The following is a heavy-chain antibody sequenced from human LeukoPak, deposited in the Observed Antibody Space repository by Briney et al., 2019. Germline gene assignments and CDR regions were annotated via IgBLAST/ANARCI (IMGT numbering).Heavy chain of an antibody. CDR3: ARDSTTRGAFDI. V-gene: IGHV3-48*04. J-gene: IGHJ3*02. Sequence: GSLRLSCAASGFTFSSYSMNWVRQAPGKGLEWVSYISSSSSTIYYADSVKGRFTISRDNAKNSLYLQMNSLRAEDTAVYYCARDSTTRGAFDIWGQGTMVTVSS. CDR2: ISSSSSTI. D-gene: IGHD2-2*01. CDR1: GFTFSSYS.